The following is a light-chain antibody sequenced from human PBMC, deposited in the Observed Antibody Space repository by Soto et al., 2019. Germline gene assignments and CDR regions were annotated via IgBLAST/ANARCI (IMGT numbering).Light chain of an antibody. CDR1: QGISSY. V-gene: IGKV1-9*01. CDR2: AAS. J-gene: IGKJ5*01. CDR3: QQLNNCPAT. Sequence: QVTQSPSTLSASVGDRVTITCRASQGISSYLAWYQQKPGQAPKLLIYAASTMDSGVPSRFSGSGSGTDFTLIINSLQPEDIAAYYCQQLNNCPATFGQGTRLEIK.